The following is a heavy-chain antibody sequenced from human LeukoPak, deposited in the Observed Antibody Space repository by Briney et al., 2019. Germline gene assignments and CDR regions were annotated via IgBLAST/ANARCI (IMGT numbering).Heavy chain of an antibody. V-gene: IGHV1-69*01. J-gene: IGHJ6*04. CDR3: ARVTMVRGAKGYYYGMDV. CDR2: IIPIFGTA. Sequence: PVKVSCKASGGTFSSYAISWVRQAPGQGLEWRGGIIPIFGTANYAQKFPGRVTITADESTSTAYMELSSMRSEDTAVYYCARVTMVRGAKGYYYGMDVWGKGTTVTVSS. CDR1: GGTFSSYA. D-gene: IGHD3-10*01.